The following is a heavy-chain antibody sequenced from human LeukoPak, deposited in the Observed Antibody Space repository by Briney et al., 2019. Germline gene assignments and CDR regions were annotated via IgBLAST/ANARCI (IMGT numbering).Heavy chain of an antibody. Sequence: GGSLRLSCAASGFTFSSYCMHWVRQAPGKGLEWVAVIWYDGSNKYYADSVKGRFTISRDNSKNTPYLQMNSLRAEDTAVYYCARDSEVDGKVGFDPWGQGTLGTGSS. D-gene: IGHD6-19*01. J-gene: IGHJ5*02. CDR2: IWYDGSNK. CDR1: GFTFSSYC. V-gene: IGHV3-33*01. CDR3: ARDSEVDGKVGFDP.